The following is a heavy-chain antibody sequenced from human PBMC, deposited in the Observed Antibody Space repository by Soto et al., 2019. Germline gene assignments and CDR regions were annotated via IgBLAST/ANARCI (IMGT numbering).Heavy chain of an antibody. CDR1: GFTFSSYW. D-gene: IGHD3-22*01. CDR3: XXFQXXXDSSGYXXXFDY. CDR2: INSDGSST. J-gene: IGHJ4*02. V-gene: IGHV3-74*01. Sequence: GGSLRLSCAASGFTFSSYWMHWVRQAPGKGLVWVSRINSDGSSTSYADSVKGRFTISRDNAKNTLYLQMNSLRAEDTAVYYXXXFQXXXDSSGYXXXFDYXGQGTLVTVSS.